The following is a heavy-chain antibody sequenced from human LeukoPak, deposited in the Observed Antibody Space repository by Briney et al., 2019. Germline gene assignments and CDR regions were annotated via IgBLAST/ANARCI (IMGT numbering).Heavy chain of an antibody. Sequence: GGSLRLSCAASGFTFSSYGMHWVRQAPGKGLEWVAFIRYDGSNKYYADSVQGRFTISRDNSKNTLDLQMNSLRPEDTAVYYCAKGHYYDSYGQYSYAEYWGQGTLDTVSS. CDR3: AKGHYYDSYGQYSYAEY. V-gene: IGHV3-30*02. J-gene: IGHJ4*02. D-gene: IGHD3-22*01. CDR2: IRYDGSNK. CDR1: GFTFSSYG.